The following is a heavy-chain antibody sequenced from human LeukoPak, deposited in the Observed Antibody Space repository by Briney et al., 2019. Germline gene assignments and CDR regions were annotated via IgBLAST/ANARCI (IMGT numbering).Heavy chain of an antibody. Sequence: ASVKVSCKASGYTFTSYAMHWVRQAPGQRLEWMGWINAGNGNTKYSQKFQGRVTMTRDTSISTAYMELSRLRSDDTAVYYCARDSTLEYSSSPTFDYWGQGTLVTVSS. CDR3: ARDSTLEYSSSPTFDY. CDR2: INAGNGNT. CDR1: GYTFTSYA. J-gene: IGHJ4*02. D-gene: IGHD6-6*01. V-gene: IGHV1-3*01.